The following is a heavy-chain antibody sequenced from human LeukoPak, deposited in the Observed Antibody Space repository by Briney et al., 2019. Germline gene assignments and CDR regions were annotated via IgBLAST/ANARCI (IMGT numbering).Heavy chain of an antibody. V-gene: IGHV4-61*01. CDR2: IYYSGST. D-gene: IGHD3-3*01. CDR1: GVSINTGSYY. CDR3: ARGLRFLEWFYMDV. J-gene: IGHJ6*03. Sequence: SETLSLTCTVSGVSINTGSYYWSWIRQPPGKGLEWIGYIYYSGSTNYNPSLKSRVTISVDTSKNQFSLKLSSVTAADTAVYYCARGLRFLEWFYMDVWGKGTTVTVSS.